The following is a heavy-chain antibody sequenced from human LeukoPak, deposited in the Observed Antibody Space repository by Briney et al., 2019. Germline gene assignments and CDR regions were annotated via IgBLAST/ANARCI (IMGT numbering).Heavy chain of an antibody. CDR2: ISGSGGST. Sequence: GGSLRLSCAASGFTFSSYAMSWVRQAPGKGLEWVSAISGSGGSTYYADSVKGRFTISRDNSKNTLYLQMNRLRAEDTAVYYCAKDWYSNYANWFDHWGQGTLVTVSS. V-gene: IGHV3-23*01. D-gene: IGHD4-4*01. CDR3: AKDWYSNYANWFDH. J-gene: IGHJ5*02. CDR1: GFTFSSYA.